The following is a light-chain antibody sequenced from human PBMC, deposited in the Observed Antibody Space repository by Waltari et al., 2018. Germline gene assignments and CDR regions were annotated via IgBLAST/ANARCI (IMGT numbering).Light chain of an antibody. Sequence: QSALTQPPSASGSPGQSVTISCTGTSSDVGGYNYVSWYQQYPGKAPKLMVYEVSKRPSGVPNRFSGSKPGNTASLTVSGLQADDEADYYCSSYAGSVWVFGGGTTLTVL. CDR1: SSDVGGYNY. J-gene: IGLJ3*02. CDR2: EVS. CDR3: SSYAGSVWV. V-gene: IGLV2-8*01.